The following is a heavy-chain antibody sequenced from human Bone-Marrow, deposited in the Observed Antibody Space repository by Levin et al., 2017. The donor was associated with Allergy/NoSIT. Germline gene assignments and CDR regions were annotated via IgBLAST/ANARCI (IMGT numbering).Heavy chain of an antibody. J-gene: IGHJ4*02. CDR3: ARDGGWDSSSWYPPSDY. D-gene: IGHD6-13*01. CDR1: GFTFDDYG. V-gene: IGHV3-20*01. CDR2: INWNGGST. Sequence: SGGSLRLSCAASGFTFDDYGMSWVRQAPGKGLEWVSGINWNGGSTGYADSVKGRFTISRDNAKNSLYLQMNSLRAEDTALYHCARDGGWDSSSWYPPSDYWGQGTLVTVSS.